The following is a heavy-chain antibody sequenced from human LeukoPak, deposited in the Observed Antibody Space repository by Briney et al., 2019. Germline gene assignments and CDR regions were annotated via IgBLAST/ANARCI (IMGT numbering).Heavy chain of an antibody. V-gene: IGHV3-66*01. CDR2: IYSGGST. CDR1: GFTFSSYS. CDR3: ARDRAGDDILTGYGRYDY. Sequence: GGSLRLSCAASGFTFSSYSMNWVRQAPGKGLEWVSVIYSGGSTYYADSVKGRFTISRDNSKNTLYLQMNSLRAEDTAVYYCARDRAGDDILTGYGRYDYWGQGTLVTVSS. D-gene: IGHD3-9*01. J-gene: IGHJ4*02.